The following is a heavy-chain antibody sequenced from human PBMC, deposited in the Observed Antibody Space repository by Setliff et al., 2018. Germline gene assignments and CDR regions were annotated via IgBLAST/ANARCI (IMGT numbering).Heavy chain of an antibody. CDR2: IYTSGST. CDR1: GGSISSGSYY. CDR3: ARVGATYYFDY. J-gene: IGHJ4*02. V-gene: IGHV4-61*09. Sequence: SETLSLTCTVSGGSISSGSYYWSWIRQPAGKGLEWIGHIYTSGSTNYNPPLKSRVTISVDTSKNQFSLKLSSVTAADTAVYHCARVGATYYFDYWGQGTLVTSPQ. D-gene: IGHD1-26*01.